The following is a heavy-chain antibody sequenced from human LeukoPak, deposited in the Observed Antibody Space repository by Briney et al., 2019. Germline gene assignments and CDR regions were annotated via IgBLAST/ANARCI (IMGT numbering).Heavy chain of an antibody. D-gene: IGHD2/OR15-2a*01. CDR2: ISSSSSYI. J-gene: IGHJ6*02. V-gene: IGHV3-21*01. CDR1: GFTFSSYS. Sequence: GGSLRLSCAASGFTFSSYSMNWVRQAPGKGLEWASSISSSSSYIYYADSVKGRFTISRDNAKNSLYLQMNSLRAEDTAVYYCARGGESYGMDVWGQGTTVTVSS. CDR3: ARGGESYGMDV.